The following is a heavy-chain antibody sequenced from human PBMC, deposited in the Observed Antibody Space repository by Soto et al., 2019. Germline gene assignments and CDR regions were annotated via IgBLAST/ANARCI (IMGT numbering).Heavy chain of an antibody. CDR3: SRGILV. V-gene: IGHV4-31*03. Sequence: QVQLQESGPGLVKPSQTLSLTCTVSGGSIISGGNWWSWIRQHPGKGLDWIGCISYGGSTSYNPSLKSRVTISVDTSKNQFSLKLTSVTAADTAVYYCSRGILVWGQGALITVSS. CDR1: GGSIISGGNW. J-gene: IGHJ4*02. D-gene: IGHD5-18*01. CDR2: ISYGGST.